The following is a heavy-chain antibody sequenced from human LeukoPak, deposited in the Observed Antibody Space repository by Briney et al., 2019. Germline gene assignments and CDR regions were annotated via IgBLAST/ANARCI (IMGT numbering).Heavy chain of an antibody. CDR3: TRGDDYGSKTRLPKFNWFDP. CDR1: GFTVSSNY. V-gene: IGHV3-53*05. Sequence: PGGSLRLSCAASGFTVSSNYMSWVRQAPGKGLEWVSVIYSGGSTYYADSVKGRFTISRDNSKKTLYLQMNSLRIDDTAVYYCTRGDDYGSKTRLPKFNWFDPWGQGSLVAVSS. CDR2: IYSGGST. D-gene: IGHD4-17*01. J-gene: IGHJ5*02.